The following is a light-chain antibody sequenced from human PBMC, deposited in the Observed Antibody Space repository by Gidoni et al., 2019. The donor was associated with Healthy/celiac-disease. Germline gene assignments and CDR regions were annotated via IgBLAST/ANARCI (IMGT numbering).Light chain of an antibody. CDR1: QSVSSSY. J-gene: IGKJ2*01. CDR3: QQYGSSPYT. V-gene: IGKV3-20*01. Sequence: ELVLTQSPGTLSLSPGERATLSCRASQSVSSSYLAWYQQKPGQAPRLLIYGASRATGIPDRFSGSGSGTDFTLTISRLEPEDFAVYYCQQYGSSPYTVGQXTKLEIK. CDR2: GAS.